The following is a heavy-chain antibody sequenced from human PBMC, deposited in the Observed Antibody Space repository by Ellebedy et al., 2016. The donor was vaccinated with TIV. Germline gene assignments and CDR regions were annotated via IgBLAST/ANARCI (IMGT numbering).Heavy chain of an antibody. CDR1: GFTVSNNY. CDR3: ARKTDTGTSGDY. Sequence: GESLKISCAASGFTVSNNYISWVRQAPGKGLEWVSVIYSGGSTYYADSVKGRFTISRDNSKNTVYLQMTSLKAEDTAMYYCARKTDTGTSGDYWGQGAPVTVSS. J-gene: IGHJ4*02. D-gene: IGHD1-1*01. CDR2: IYSGGST. V-gene: IGHV3-53*01.